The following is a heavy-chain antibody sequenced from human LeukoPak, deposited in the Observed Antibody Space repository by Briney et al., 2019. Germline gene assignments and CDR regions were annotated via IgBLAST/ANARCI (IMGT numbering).Heavy chain of an antibody. J-gene: IGHJ4*02. CDR3: ARQGYSSSSTADL. D-gene: IGHD6-6*01. CDR2: ISGHNDNT. CDR1: GYTFISYG. V-gene: IGHV1-18*01. Sequence: ASVKVSCKTSGYTFISYGMSWLRQAPGQGLEWLGWISGHNDNTNYAHNIEGRVILTTDRATSTAHMELRSLRPDDTAVYYCARQGYSSSSTADLWGQGTLVTVSS.